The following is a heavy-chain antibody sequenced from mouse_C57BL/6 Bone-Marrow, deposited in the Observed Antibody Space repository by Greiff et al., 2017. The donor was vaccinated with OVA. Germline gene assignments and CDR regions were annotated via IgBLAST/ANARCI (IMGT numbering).Heavy chain of an antibody. V-gene: IGHV5-6*01. D-gene: IGHD1-1*01. CDR1: GFTFSSYG. CDR2: ISSGGSYN. CDR3: ARHGGSSYEDWDY. Sequence: EVQLVESGGDLVKPGGSLKLSCAASGFTFSSYGLSWVRQTPDKRLEWVATISSGGSYNYYPDSVKGRFTLSRGNAQHTLYLQLSRLKSEDTAMYYCARHGGSSYEDWDYWGQGTTLTVSS. J-gene: IGHJ2*01.